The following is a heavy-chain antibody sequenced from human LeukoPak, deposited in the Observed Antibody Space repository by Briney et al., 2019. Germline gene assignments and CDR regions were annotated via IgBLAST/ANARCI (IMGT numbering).Heavy chain of an antibody. D-gene: IGHD3-3*01. CDR2: IHPDSGGT. CDR3: VSGSSSDF. CDR1: GFNFIDYT. V-gene: IGHV1-2*02. Sequence: ASVKVSCKAFGFNFIDYTIHWLRQAPGQGLECVGWIHPDSGGTTYAQEFQGRVTMTRDTSISTAYMELSRLRSDDTAVYYCVSGSSSDFWGQGTLVTVSS. J-gene: IGHJ4*02.